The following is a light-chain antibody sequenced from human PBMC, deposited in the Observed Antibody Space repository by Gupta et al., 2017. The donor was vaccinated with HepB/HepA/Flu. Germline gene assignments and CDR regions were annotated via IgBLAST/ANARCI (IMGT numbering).Light chain of an antibody. CDR2: DTS. Sequence: EVVLTQSPATLSLSPGERATLSCRASQSINNYLAWYQHKPGQAPRLLIYDTSGRATGVPARFSGSGSGTDFTLTISSLEPEDFAVYFCQQRSNLVTFGGGTKVEIK. J-gene: IGKJ4*01. V-gene: IGKV3-11*01. CDR1: QSINNY. CDR3: QQRSNLVT.